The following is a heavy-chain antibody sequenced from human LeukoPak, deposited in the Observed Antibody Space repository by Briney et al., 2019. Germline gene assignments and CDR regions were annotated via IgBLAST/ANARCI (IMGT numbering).Heavy chain of an antibody. CDR1: GFTFTDHY. D-gene: IGHD1-26*01. V-gene: IGHV1-2*02. J-gene: IGHJ4*02. CDR3: ARDHKVGAAAASTGSTSSYTPFDH. CDR2: IGPHSTFT. Sequence: ASMKVSCKSSGFTFTDHYIHWVRQGPGQGLEWMGYIGPHSTFTSSPQEFQGRVTMTRDASMSTAYMELTRLTSDDTAVYYCARDHKVGAAAASTGSTSSYTPFDHWGQGTQVAVSS.